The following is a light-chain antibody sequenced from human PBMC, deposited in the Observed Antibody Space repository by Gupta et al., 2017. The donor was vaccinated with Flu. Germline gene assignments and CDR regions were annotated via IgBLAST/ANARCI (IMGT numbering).Light chain of an antibody. Sequence: TVRLTCGLNTCSVTSNSYTSWYQQTPGQPPRLLISSTNTRSSGVPSRFSGSISGSKAALTITGAQEVDESDYYCGFHLGTGIWVFGGGTKLTVL. V-gene: IGLV8-61*01. CDR2: STN. CDR1: TCSVTSNSY. CDR3: GFHLGTGIWV. J-gene: IGLJ3*02.